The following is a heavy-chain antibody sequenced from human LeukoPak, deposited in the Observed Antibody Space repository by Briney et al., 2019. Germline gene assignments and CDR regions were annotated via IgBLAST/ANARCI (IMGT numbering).Heavy chain of an antibody. D-gene: IGHD2-2*01. Sequence: ASVKVSCKASGYTFTSYDINWVRQAPGQGLEWMGWINPNSGGTNYAQKFQGRVTMTRDTSISTAYMELSRLRSDDTAVYYCAREVVLSSSTSFDYWGQGTLVTVSS. CDR3: AREVVLSSSTSFDY. CDR1: GYTFTSYD. V-gene: IGHV1-2*02. J-gene: IGHJ4*02. CDR2: INPNSGGT.